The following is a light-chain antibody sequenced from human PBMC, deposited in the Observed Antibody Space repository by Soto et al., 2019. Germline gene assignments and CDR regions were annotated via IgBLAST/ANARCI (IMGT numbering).Light chain of an antibody. Sequence: EIVMTQSPATLSMSPGERVSISCRASQTVSNNLAWYQQKPGQAPRLLIYGASTRSIVVAARFSGSGSGTEFTLTITSLQYEDFAVYYCQQYHKWPPFTFGGGTVVEIK. V-gene: IGKV3-15*01. CDR3: QQYHKWPPFT. CDR1: QTVSNN. J-gene: IGKJ4*01. CDR2: GAS.